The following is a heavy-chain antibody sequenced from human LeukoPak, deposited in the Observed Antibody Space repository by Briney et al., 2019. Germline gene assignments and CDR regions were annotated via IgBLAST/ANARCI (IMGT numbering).Heavy chain of an antibody. Sequence: ASETLSLTCAVSGGSISSSNWWNWVRQPPGKGLEWIGEIYHSGSTNYNPSLKSRVTISVDKSKNQFSLKLSSVTAADTAVYYCASGTDGSGYTFDYWGQGTLVTVSS. J-gene: IGHJ4*02. V-gene: IGHV4-4*02. D-gene: IGHD3-22*01. CDR1: GGSISSSNW. CDR3: ASGTDGSGYTFDY. CDR2: IYHSGST.